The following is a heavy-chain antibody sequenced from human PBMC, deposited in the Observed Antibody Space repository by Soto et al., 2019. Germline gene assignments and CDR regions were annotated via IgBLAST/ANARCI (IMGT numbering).Heavy chain of an antibody. CDR1: GVSISGYY. CDR2: MYISGST. CDR3: ASDQINQNVFDF. Sequence: SETLSLTCSVAGVSISGYYRTWIRQTAGKGLEWIGRMYISGSTNYNPSLKSRATMSIDTSKNYFSLKLRSVTAADTAVYYCASDQINQNVFDFWGQGTMVTVSS. V-gene: IGHV4-4*07. J-gene: IGHJ3*01.